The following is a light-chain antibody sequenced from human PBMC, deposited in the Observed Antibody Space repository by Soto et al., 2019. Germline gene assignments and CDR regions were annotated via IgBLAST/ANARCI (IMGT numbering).Light chain of an antibody. Sequence: EIVLTQSPATLSLSPGERATLSCTSVQSVSSYLAWYHQKPGQAPRLLIYGASTRATGIPARFSGSGSGTEFTLTISSLQSEDFAVYYCQQYYDWPITFGQGTRLEIK. CDR3: QQYYDWPIT. V-gene: IGKV3-15*01. J-gene: IGKJ5*01. CDR2: GAS. CDR1: QSVSSY.